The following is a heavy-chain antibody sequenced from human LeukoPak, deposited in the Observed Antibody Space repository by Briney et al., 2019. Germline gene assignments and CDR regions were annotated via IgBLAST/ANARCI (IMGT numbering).Heavy chain of an antibody. CDR3: ASSLNDYSKSYGMDV. D-gene: IGHD4-11*01. CDR1: GFTFSSYG. J-gene: IGHJ6*02. Sequence: GGSLRLSCAASGFTFSSYGMHWVRQAPGKGLEWVAVISYDGSNKYYADSVKGRFTISRDNSKNTLYLQMNSLRAEDTAVYYCASSLNDYSKSYGMDVWGQGTTVTVSS. V-gene: IGHV3-30*03. CDR2: ISYDGSNK.